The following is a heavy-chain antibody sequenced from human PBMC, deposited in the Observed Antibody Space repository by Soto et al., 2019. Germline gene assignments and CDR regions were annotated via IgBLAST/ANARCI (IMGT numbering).Heavy chain of an antibody. CDR1: GFTFDDYA. CDR2: ISWNSGNI. D-gene: IGHD3-9*01. V-gene: IGHV3-9*01. CDR3: AKGGGYFDWFLYFFEY. J-gene: IGHJ4*02. Sequence: EVQLVESGGGLVQPGRSLRLSCAASGFTFDDYAMHWVRQAPGKGLEWVSGISWNSGNIHYADSVKGRFTISRDNAKNSLYLQMNSLRAEDTALYYCAKGGGYFDWFLYFFEYWGQGTLVTVSS.